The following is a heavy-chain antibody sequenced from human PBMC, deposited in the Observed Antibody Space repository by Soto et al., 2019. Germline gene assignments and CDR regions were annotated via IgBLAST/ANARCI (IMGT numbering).Heavy chain of an antibody. CDR1: GYTFTSYD. D-gene: IGHD3-3*01. V-gene: IGHV1-8*01. Sequence: ASVKVSCKASGYTFTSYDINWVRQATGQGLEWMGWMNPNSGNTGYAQKFQGRVTMTRNTSISTAYMELSSLRSEDTAVYYCARAGYDFWSGYPHLWGQGTLVTVSS. J-gene: IGHJ4*02. CDR3: ARAGYDFWSGYPHL. CDR2: MNPNSGNT.